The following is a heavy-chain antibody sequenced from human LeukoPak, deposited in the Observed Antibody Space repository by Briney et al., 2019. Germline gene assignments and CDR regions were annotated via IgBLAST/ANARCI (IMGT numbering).Heavy chain of an antibody. D-gene: IGHD2-8*02. CDR1: GYTFTGYY. CDR2: INPNSGGT. Sequence: ASVKVSCKASGYTFTGYYMHWVRQAPGQGLEWMGWINPNSGGTNYAQKFQGRVTMTRDTSISTAYMELSRLRSDDTAVYYCAKATYNAGAAAIVLKLVERTSYFDNWGQGILVTVSS. V-gene: IGHV1-2*02. CDR3: AKATYNAGAAAIVLKLVERTSYFDN. J-gene: IGHJ4*02.